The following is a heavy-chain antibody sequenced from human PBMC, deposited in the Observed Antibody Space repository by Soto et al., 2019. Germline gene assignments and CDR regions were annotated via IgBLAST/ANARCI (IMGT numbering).Heavy chain of an antibody. V-gene: IGHV4-59*01. J-gene: IGHJ5*02. CDR1: GGSISSYY. CDR3: ARENPIVLMVYAKGSRWFDP. Sequence: SETLSLTCTVSGGSISSYYWSWIRQPPGKGLEWIGYIYYSGSTNYNPSLKSRVTISVDTSKNQFSLKLSSVTAADTAVYYCARENPIVLMVYAKGSRWFDPWGQGTLVTVSS. CDR2: IYYSGST. D-gene: IGHD2-8*01.